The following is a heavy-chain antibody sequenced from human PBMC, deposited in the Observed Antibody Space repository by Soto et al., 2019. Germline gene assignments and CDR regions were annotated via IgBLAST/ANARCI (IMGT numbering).Heavy chain of an antibody. CDR2: ISYDGSNK. Sequence: GGSLRLSCAASGFTFSSYAMHWVRQAPGKGLEWVAVISYDGSNKYYADSVKGRFTISRDNSKNTLYLQMNSLRAEDTAVYYCARDGGIFGFDRKIYYGMDVWGQGTTVTVSS. J-gene: IGHJ6*02. D-gene: IGHD3-10*01. CDR1: GFTFSSYA. CDR3: ARDGGIFGFDRKIYYGMDV. V-gene: IGHV3-30-3*01.